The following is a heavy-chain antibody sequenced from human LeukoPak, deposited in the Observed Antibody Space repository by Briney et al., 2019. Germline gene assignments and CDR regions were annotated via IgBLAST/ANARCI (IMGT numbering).Heavy chain of an antibody. V-gene: IGHV1-2*06. Sequence: ASVKVSCKASGYTFTGYYMNWVRQTPGQGLEWMGRINPNSGGTNYAQKFQGRVTMTRDTSISTAYMELTRLRSDDTAVYYCARDNSVAYYDSSGYSSWGQGTLVTVSS. CDR3: ARDNSVAYYDSSGYSS. CDR1: GYTFTGYY. J-gene: IGHJ4*02. D-gene: IGHD3-22*01. CDR2: INPNSGGT.